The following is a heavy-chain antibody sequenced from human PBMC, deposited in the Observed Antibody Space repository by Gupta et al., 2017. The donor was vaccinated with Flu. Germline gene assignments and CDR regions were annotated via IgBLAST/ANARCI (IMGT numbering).Heavy chain of an antibody. D-gene: IGHD2-2*01. Sequence: QVQLVHSGAEVKKPGSSVKVSCKASGGTFSSYTISWVRQAPGQGLEWMGRIIPILGIANYAQKFQGRVTITADKSTSTAYMELSSLRSEDTAVYYCARDSPPSTSRYWYFDLWGRGTLVTVAS. CDR2: IIPILGIA. CDR1: GGTFSSYT. J-gene: IGHJ2*01. V-gene: IGHV1-69*04. CDR3: ARDSPPSTSRYWYFDL.